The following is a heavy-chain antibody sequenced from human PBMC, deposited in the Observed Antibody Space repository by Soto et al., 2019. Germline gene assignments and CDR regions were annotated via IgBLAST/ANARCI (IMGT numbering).Heavy chain of an antibody. V-gene: IGHV4-30-4*08. D-gene: IGHD2-15*01. CDR1: GASINSGDYY. J-gene: IGHJ5*02. CDR2: IYYSGST. Sequence: SETLSLTCTVSGASINSGDYYWSWIRQPPGKGLEWVGYIYYSGSTYYNPSLKSRVTISVDTSKNQFSLKLSSVTAADTAVYYCAGFSEVAATEINWFDPWGQGTLVTVSS. CDR3: AGFSEVAATEINWFDP.